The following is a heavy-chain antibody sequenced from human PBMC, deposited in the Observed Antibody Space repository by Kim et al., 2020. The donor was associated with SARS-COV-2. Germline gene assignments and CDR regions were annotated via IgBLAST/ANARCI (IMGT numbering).Heavy chain of an antibody. J-gene: IGHJ4*02. CDR1: GFTFSSYW. V-gene: IGHV3-7*01. CDR3: SAAAIPAPGGDY. Sequence: GGSLRLSCAASGFTFSSYWMSWVRQAPGKGLEWVANIKKDGSWKNYVDSVKGRFTISRDNAKNSLYLQMNSLRPEDTAGNYVSAAAIPAPGGDYWGQGTL. CDR2: IKKDGSWK. D-gene: IGHD6-13*01.